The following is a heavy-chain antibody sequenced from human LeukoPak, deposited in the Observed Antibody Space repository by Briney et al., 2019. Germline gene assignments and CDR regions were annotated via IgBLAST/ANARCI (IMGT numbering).Heavy chain of an antibody. CDR2: ISAYNGNT. V-gene: IGHV1-18*01. D-gene: IGHD2-21*02. J-gene: IGHJ1*01. CDR3: ARAPKGDCGGDCYSGSEYFQH. Sequence: ASVMVSCKASGYTFTSYGISWVRQAPGQGLEWMGWISAYNGNTNYAQKLQGRVTMTTDTSTSTAYMELRSLRSDDTAVYYCARAPKGDCGGDCYSGSEYFQHWGQGTLVTVSS. CDR1: GYTFTSYG.